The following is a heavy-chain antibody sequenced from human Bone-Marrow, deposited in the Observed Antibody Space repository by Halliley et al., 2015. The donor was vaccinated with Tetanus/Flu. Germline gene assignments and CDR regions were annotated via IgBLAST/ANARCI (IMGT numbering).Heavy chain of an antibody. CDR3: ARDRSSGWPDNWFDP. V-gene: IGHV3-21*01. Sequence: SLRLSCAASGFNISNFSMNWVRQAPGKGLEWVSSIRDTSPYIYYADSVKGRFTISRDNAKNSLFLQTNSLTADDTAVYYCARDRSSGWPDNWFDPWGQGTLVTVSS. CDR1: GFNISNFS. D-gene: IGHD6-19*01. CDR2: IRDTSPYI. J-gene: IGHJ5*02.